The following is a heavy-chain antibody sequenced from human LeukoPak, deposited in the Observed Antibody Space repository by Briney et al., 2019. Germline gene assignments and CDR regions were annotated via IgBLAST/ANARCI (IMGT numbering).Heavy chain of an antibody. CDR3: AKASSNYFYYFEY. CDR1: GFTFSSSD. D-gene: IGHD2/OR15-2a*01. CDR2: ISYDATNK. V-gene: IGHV3-30*18. J-gene: IGHJ4*02. Sequence: PGGSLRLSCAASGFTFSSSDMHWVRQAPGKGLEWVAVISYDATNKYYADSVKGRFTLSRDNSKNTLCLQTNTLRDEDTAVYYCAKASSNYFYYFEYWGQGTLVTVSS.